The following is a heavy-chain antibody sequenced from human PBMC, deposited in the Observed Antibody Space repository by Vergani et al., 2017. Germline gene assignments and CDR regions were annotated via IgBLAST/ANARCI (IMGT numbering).Heavy chain of an antibody. CDR2: INHSGRT. CDR3: ARDPRLSSWTGFDY. CDR1: GGSISSGGYY. D-gene: IGHD6-13*01. Sequence: QVQLQESGPGLVKPSQTLSLTCTVSGGSISSGGYYWSWIRQPPGKGLEWIGEINHSGRTNYNPSLKSRVTISVDTSKNQFSLKLSSVTAADTAVYYCARDPRLSSWTGFDYGGQGTLVTVSS. J-gene: IGHJ4*02. V-gene: IGHV4-31*03.